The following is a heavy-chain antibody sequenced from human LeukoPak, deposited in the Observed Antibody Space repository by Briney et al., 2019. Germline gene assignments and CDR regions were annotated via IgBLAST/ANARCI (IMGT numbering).Heavy chain of an antibody. V-gene: IGHV4-59*01. CDR1: DGSISSYY. CDR2: IYYSGST. J-gene: IGHJ4*02. CDR3: ARGYSYGPIDY. Sequence: SETLSLTCTVSDGSISSYYWSWIRQPPGKGLEWIGYIYYSGSTNYNPSLKSRVTISVDTSKNQFSLKLSSVTAADTAVYYCARGYSYGPIDYWGQGTLVTVSS. D-gene: IGHD5-18*01.